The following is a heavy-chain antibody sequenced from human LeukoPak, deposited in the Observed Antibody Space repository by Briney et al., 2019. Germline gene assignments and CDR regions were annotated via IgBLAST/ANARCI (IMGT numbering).Heavy chain of an antibody. CDR2: INPNSGGT. D-gene: IGHD5-24*01. Sequence: ASVKVSCKASGYTFTGYYMHWVRQAPGQGLEWMGWINPNSGGTNYAQKFQGRVTMTRDTSISTAYMELSRLRSDDTAVYYCARLRWLQLREYYFDYWGQGTLVTVSS. J-gene: IGHJ4*02. CDR1: GYTFTGYY. V-gene: IGHV1-2*02. CDR3: ARLRWLQLREYYFDY.